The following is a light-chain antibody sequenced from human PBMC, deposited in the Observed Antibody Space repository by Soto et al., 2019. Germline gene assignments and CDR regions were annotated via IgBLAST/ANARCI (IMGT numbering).Light chain of an antibody. CDR1: QGISSA. J-gene: IGKJ5*01. Sequence: AIQVTQSPSSLSASVGDTVTITCRASQGISSAFAWYQQKPGKVPRLLIYDVFNLQSGVPSRFSGSGSGTDFTLTVSRLQPEDFATYYCQPLETYPLPFGQGTRLEIK. CDR3: QPLETYPLP. CDR2: DVF. V-gene: IGKV1-13*02.